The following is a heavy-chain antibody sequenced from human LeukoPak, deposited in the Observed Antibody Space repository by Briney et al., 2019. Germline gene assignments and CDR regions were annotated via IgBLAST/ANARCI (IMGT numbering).Heavy chain of an antibody. Sequence: GGSLRLSHAVSGVAVTVDDMGAGPQAPGKGLEWVSGVYSDGNTKNTASVQGRVTISRDNSKNNLYLEMNSLSAEDTAVYYCARGVEPLAANTLAYCGQGTLVTVSS. CDR3: ARGVEPLAANTLAY. CDR2: VYSDGNT. J-gene: IGHJ4*02. CDR1: GVAVTVDD. V-gene: IGHV3-53*01. D-gene: IGHD1-14*01.